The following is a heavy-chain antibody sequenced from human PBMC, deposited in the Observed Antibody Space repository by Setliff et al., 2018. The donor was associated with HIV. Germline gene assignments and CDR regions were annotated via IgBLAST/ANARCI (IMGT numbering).Heavy chain of an antibody. CDR1: GFTFSTYA. Sequence: PGGSLRLSCVASGFTFSTYAMSWVRQAPGKGLEWVSAISGGGGTTYYAEAVRGRFIISRDNSGNTLYLQMTSLRAEDTATYYCAKAWGSGYPSFESALMFDVWGQGTLVTVSS. CDR3: AKAWGSGYPSFESALMFDV. J-gene: IGHJ4*02. CDR2: ISGGGGTT. V-gene: IGHV3-23*01. D-gene: IGHD3-16*01.